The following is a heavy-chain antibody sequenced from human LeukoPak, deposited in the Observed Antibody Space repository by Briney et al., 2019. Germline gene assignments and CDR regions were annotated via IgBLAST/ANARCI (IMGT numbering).Heavy chain of an antibody. J-gene: IGHJ4*02. CDR2: ISYDGSNK. CDR1: GFTFSSYS. CDR3: ARVRNYYDSSGNIDH. Sequence: PGGSLRLSCAASGFTFSSYSMPWVRQAPGKGLEWVAVISYDGSNKYYADSVKGRFTISRDNSKNTLYLQMNSLRAEDTAVYYCARVRNYYDSSGNIDHWGQGTLVTVSS. D-gene: IGHD3-22*01. V-gene: IGHV3-30*01.